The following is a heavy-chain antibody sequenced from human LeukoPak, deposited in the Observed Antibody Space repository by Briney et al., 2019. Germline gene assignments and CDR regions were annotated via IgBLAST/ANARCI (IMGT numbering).Heavy chain of an antibody. CDR2: INPSGGST. D-gene: IGHD1-7*01. Sequence: ASVKVSCKASEYTFTSYYMHWVRQAPGQGLEWMGIINPSGGSTSYAQKFQGRVTMTRDMSTSTVYMELSSLRSEDTAVYYCARNFVVGEGAFDIWGQGTMVTVSS. J-gene: IGHJ3*02. V-gene: IGHV1-46*01. CDR3: ARNFVVGEGAFDI. CDR1: EYTFTSYY.